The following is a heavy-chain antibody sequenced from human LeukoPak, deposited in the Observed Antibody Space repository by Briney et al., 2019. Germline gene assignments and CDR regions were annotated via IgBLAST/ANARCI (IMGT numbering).Heavy chain of an antibody. Sequence: GGSLRLSCAASGFTFNTYTMHWVRQAPDRGLEWVAVISNDGSNKFYVDSVKGRFTISRDNSKNTLYLQMNSLRAEDTAVYYCARGGALRWLGASFDYWGQGTLVTVSS. J-gene: IGHJ4*02. CDR3: ARGGALRWLGASFDY. V-gene: IGHV3-30-3*01. CDR2: ISNDGSNK. CDR1: GFTFNTYT. D-gene: IGHD3-10*01.